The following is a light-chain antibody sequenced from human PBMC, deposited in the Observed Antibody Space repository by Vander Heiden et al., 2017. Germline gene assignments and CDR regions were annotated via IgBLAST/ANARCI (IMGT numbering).Light chain of an antibody. CDR2: GAS. CDR1: QSVSSN. CDR3: QQYNNWPPPWT. Sequence: EIVMPQSPATLSVSQGESATLSCRASQSVSSNLAWYQQKPGQAPRLLIYGASTRATGIPARFSGSGSGTEFTLTISGLQSEDFAVYYCQQYNNWPPPWTFGQGTKVEIK. V-gene: IGKV3-15*01. J-gene: IGKJ1*01.